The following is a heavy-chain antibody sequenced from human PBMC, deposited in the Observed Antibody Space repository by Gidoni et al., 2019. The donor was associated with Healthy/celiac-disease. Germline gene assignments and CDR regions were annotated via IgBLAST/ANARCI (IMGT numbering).Heavy chain of an antibody. CDR1: GYSFHSYW. CDR3: ARHGYDIAVAAIDY. D-gene: IGHD6-19*01. J-gene: IGHJ4*02. V-gene: IGHV5-51*01. Sequence: EVQLVQSGEEVKKPGESLKTSCTGSGYSFHSYWIGWVRPMPGKGLVWMGIIYPGDSDTRYSPSFQGQVTISADKSISTAYLQWSSLKASDTAMYYCARHGYDIAVAAIDYWGQGTLVTVSS. CDR2: IYPGDSDT.